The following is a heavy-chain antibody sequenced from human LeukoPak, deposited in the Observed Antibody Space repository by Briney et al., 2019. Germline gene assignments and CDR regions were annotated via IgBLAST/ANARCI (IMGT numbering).Heavy chain of an antibody. CDR2: IYYSGST. CDR3: ARRSPIAAAGTSWYFDL. Sequence: SETLSLTCTVSGGSISSSSYYWGWLRQPPGKGLEWIVSIYYSGSTYYNPSLKSRLTISVDTSKNQFSLKLSSVTAADTAVYYCARRSPIAAAGTSWYFDLWGRGTLVTVSS. V-gene: IGHV4-39*01. CDR1: GGSISSSSYY. J-gene: IGHJ2*01. D-gene: IGHD6-13*01.